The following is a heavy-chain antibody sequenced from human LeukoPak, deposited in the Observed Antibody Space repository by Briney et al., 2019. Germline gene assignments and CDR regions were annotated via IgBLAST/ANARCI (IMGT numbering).Heavy chain of an antibody. CDR3: ARVGPYFDY. J-gene: IGHJ4*02. Sequence: ASVKVSCKASGGTFSSYTISWVRQAPGQGLEWMGGIIPIFGTAIYAQKFQGRVTITADKSTITAYMELSRLRSEDTAVYYCARVGPYFDYWGQGTLVTVSS. CDR1: GGTFSSYT. V-gene: IGHV1-69*06. CDR2: IIPIFGTA.